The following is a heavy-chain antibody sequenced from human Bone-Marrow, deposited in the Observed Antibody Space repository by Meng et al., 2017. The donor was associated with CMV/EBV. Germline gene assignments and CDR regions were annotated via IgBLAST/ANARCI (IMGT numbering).Heavy chain of an antibody. CDR2: IYHSGST. D-gene: IGHD3-3*01. CDR3: ARDGNYDFWSGSHPLGMDV. CDR1: GGSISSSNW. J-gene: IGHJ6*01. V-gene: IGHV4-4*02. Sequence: GSLRLSCAVSGGSISSSNWWSWVRQPPGKGLEWIGEIYHSGSTNYNPSLKSRVTISVDKSKNQFSLKLSSVTAADTAVYYCARDGNYDFWSGSHPLGMDVWGQGTTVTVSS.